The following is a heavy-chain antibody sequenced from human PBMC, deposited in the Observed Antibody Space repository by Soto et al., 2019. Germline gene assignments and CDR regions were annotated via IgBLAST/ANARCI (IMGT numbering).Heavy chain of an antibody. Sequence: SETLSLTCSVSGGSIRSYYWSWIRQPPGKGLEWIGYIYYSGSSNYNPSLKSRVTISVDTSKNQFSLKLSSVTAADTAVYYCARAYSSSYYYFDYWGQGTLVTVSS. CDR3: ARAYSSSYYYFDY. D-gene: IGHD6-6*01. V-gene: IGHV4-59*08. CDR1: GGSIRSYY. CDR2: IYYSGSS. J-gene: IGHJ4*02.